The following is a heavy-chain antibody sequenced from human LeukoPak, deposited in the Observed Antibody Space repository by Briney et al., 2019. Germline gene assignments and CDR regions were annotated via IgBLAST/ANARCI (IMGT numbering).Heavy chain of an antibody. D-gene: IGHD6-13*01. CDR1: GGSISSGSYY. Sequence: SETLSLTCTVSGGSISSGSYYWSWIRQPAGKGLEWIGRIYTSGSTNYNPSLKSRVTISVDTSKNQFSLKLSSVTAADTAVYYCAAGYSSSWYAGQDVTPDWYFDLWGRGTLVTVSS. CDR3: AAGYSSSWYAGQDVTPDWYFDL. CDR2: IYTSGST. J-gene: IGHJ2*01. V-gene: IGHV4-61*02.